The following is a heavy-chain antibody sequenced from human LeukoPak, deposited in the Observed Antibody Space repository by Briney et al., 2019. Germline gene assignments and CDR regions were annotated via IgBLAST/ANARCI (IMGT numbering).Heavy chain of an antibody. CDR2: IYHSGST. J-gene: IGHJ4*02. V-gene: IGHV4-38-2*01. CDR1: GYSISSGYY. CDR3: ARHLTDYYDSSGYYYGLDY. Sequence: PSETLSLTCAVSGYSISSGYYWGWIRQPPGKGPEWIGSIYHSGSTYYNPSLKSRVNISVNTYKTQFSLKLSSVPAADTAVYYCARHLTDYYDSSGYYYGLDYWGQGTLVTVSS. D-gene: IGHD3-22*01.